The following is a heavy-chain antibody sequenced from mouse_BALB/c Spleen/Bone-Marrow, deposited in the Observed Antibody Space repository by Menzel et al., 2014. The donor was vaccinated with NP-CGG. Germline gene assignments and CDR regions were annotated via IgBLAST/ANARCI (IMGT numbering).Heavy chain of an antibody. J-gene: IGHJ4*01. Sequence: QVQLKESGPGLVQPSQSLSITCTVSGFSLTSYGVHWVRQSPGKGLEWLGVIWSGGSTDYNAAFKSRLSISKDNSKSQVFFKMNSLQPNGTAIYYCARMDRSSYAMDYWGQGTSVTVSS. V-gene: IGHV2-2*02. D-gene: IGHD2-14*01. CDR1: GFSLTSYG. CDR3: ARMDRSSYAMDY. CDR2: IWSGGST.